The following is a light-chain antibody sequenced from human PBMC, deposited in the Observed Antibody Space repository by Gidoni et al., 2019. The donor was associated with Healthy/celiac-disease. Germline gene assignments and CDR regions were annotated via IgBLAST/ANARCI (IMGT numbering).Light chain of an antibody. J-gene: IGKJ2*01. CDR3: QQYDSSPAHT. V-gene: IGKV3-20*01. Sequence: EIVLTQSPGTLSLSPGERATLYCSASQSVSSSYLAWYQQKHGQAPSLLIYAAASRGTGTPDGCSGSGSGTDFTLTISRREPEDDAVYYYQQYDSSPAHTFGQGTKLEIK. CDR2: AAA. CDR1: QSVSSSY.